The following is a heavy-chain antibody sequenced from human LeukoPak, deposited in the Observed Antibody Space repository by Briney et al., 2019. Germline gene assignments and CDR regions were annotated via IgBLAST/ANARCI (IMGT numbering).Heavy chain of an antibody. CDR2: ISGSGGST. J-gene: IGHJ5*02. D-gene: IGHD6-13*01. Sequence: GGSLRLSCAASGFTFSSYGMSWVRQAPGKGLEWVSAISGSGGSTYYADSVKGRFTISRDNSKNTLYLQMNSLRAEDTAVYYCAKGRIAAGEFWFDPWGQGTLVTVSS. CDR1: GFTFSSYG. CDR3: AKGRIAAGEFWFDP. V-gene: IGHV3-23*01.